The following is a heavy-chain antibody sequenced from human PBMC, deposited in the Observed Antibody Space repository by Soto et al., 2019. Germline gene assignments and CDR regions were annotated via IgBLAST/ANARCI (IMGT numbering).Heavy chain of an antibody. CDR3: VTSRVSIAVAGETEYYFDY. V-gene: IGHV1-2*04. Sequence: GASVKVSCKASGYTFTGYYIHWLRQSAGQGLEWMGWVNPNSGGTNYAQKFQGWVTMTRDTSISTAYMELSRLRSDDTAVYYCVTSRVSIAVAGETEYYFDYWGQGTLVTVSS. J-gene: IGHJ4*02. CDR2: VNPNSGGT. D-gene: IGHD6-19*01. CDR1: GYTFTGYY.